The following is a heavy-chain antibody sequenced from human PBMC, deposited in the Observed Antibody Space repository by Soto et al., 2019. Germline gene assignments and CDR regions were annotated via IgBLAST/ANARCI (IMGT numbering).Heavy chain of an antibody. CDR2: INSDGSST. CDR1: GFTFSSYW. D-gene: IGHD3-9*01. Sequence: GGSLRLSCAASGFTFSSYWMHWVRQAPGKGLGWVSRINSDGSSTSYADSVKGRFTISRDKSKNTLYLQMNSLRAEDTAVYYCAKDLDILTGYLLGWGQGTLVTVSS. J-gene: IGHJ4*02. CDR3: AKDLDILTGYLLG. V-gene: IGHV3-74*01.